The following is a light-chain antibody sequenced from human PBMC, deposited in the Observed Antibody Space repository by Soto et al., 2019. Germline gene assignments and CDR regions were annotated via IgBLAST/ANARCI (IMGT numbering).Light chain of an antibody. J-gene: IGKJ1*01. V-gene: IGKV1-8*01. CDR3: QQYYSYWT. CDR1: QGISSY. CDR2: AAS. Sequence: AIRRTQSPSSLSASTGDRVTITCRASQGISSYLAWYQQKPGKAPKLLIYAASTLQSGVPSRFSGSGSGTDFTLTISCLQSEDFATYYCQQYYSYWTFGQGTKVDIK.